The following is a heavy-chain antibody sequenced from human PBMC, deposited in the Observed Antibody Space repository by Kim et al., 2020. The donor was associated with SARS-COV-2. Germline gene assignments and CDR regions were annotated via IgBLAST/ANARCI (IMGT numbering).Heavy chain of an antibody. J-gene: IGHJ4*02. D-gene: IGHD3-3*01. V-gene: IGHV4-31*03. CDR2: IYYSGST. Sequence: SETLSLTCTVSGGSISSGGYYWSWIRQHPGKGLEWIGYIYYSGSTYYNPSLKSRVTISVDTSKNQFSLKLSSVTAADTAVYYCARGGFGVVPDYWGQGTLVTVSS. CDR1: GGSISSGGYY. CDR3: ARGGFGVVPDY.